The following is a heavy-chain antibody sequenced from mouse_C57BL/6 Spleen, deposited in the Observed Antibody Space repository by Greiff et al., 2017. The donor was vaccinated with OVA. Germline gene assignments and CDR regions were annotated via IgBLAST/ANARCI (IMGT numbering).Heavy chain of an antibody. CDR2: IDPETGGT. CDR3: AREGHYDYDRPFDY. CDR1: GYTFTDYA. V-gene: IGHV1-15*01. D-gene: IGHD2-4*01. Sequence: VQLQQSGAELVKPGASVTLSCKASGYTFTDYAMHWVKQTPVHGLEWIGAIDPETGGTAYNQKFKGKATLTADKSSSTAYMELSSLTSEDSAVYYCAREGHYDYDRPFDYWGQGTLVTVSA. J-gene: IGHJ3*01.